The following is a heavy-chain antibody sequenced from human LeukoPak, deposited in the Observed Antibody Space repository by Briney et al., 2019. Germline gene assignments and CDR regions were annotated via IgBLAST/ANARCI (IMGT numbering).Heavy chain of an antibody. J-gene: IGHJ5*02. CDR3: ARLTMIVVVKGNWFDP. V-gene: IGHV4-34*01. CDR1: GGSFSGYY. Sequence: SETLSLTCAVYGGSFSGYYWSWIRQPPGKGLEWIGEINHSGSTNYNPSLKSRVTISVDTSKNQFSLNLSSVTAADTAVYYCARLTMIVVVKGNWFDPWGQGTLVTVSS. CDR2: INHSGST. D-gene: IGHD3-22*01.